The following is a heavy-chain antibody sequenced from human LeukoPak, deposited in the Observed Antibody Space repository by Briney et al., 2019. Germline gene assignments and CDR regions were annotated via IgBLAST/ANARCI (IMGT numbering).Heavy chain of an antibody. D-gene: IGHD3-3*01. CDR3: ARANHITIFGANWFDP. CDR2: IYTSGST. CDR1: GGSISSYY. J-gene: IGHJ5*02. Sequence: PSETLSLTCTVSGGSISSYYWSWIRQPAGKGLEWIGRIYTSGSTNYNPSLKSRVTMSVDTSKNQLSLKLSSVTAADTAVYYCARANHITIFGANWFDPWGQGTLVTVSS. V-gene: IGHV4-4*07.